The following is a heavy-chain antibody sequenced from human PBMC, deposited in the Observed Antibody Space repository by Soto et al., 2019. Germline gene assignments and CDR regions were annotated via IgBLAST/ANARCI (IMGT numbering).Heavy chain of an antibody. Sequence: ASVKVSCKVSGYTLTELSMHWVRQAPGKGLEWMGGFDPEDCETIYAQKFQGRVTMTEDTSTDTAYMELSSLRSEDTAVYYCASSPFTYPQYYFDYWGQGTLVTVSS. CDR3: ASSPFTYPQYYFDY. J-gene: IGHJ4*02. CDR2: FDPEDCET. CDR1: GYTLTELS. D-gene: IGHD3-10*01. V-gene: IGHV1-24*01.